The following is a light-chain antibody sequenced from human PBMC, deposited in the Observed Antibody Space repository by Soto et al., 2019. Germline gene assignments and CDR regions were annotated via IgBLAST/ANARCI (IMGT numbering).Light chain of an antibody. CDR3: QQYDSSPKT. CDR1: QSISSW. V-gene: IGKV1-5*03. Sequence: DIQMTQSPSTLSASVGDRVTITCRASQSISSWLAWYQQKPGKAPKLLIYKASSLESGVPSRFSGSGSGTEFTLTISRLEPEDFAVYYCQQYDSSPKTFGQGIKVDIK. CDR2: KAS. J-gene: IGKJ1*01.